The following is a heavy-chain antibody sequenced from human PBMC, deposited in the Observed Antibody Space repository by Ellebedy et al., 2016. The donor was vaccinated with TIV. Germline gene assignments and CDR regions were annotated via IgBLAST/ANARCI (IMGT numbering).Heavy chain of an antibody. CDR1: GGSISSYY. V-gene: IGHV4-59*08. D-gene: IGHD3-10*01. CDR3: AKRDLTYYYD. Sequence: MPSETLSLTCTVSGGSISSYYWSWIRQPPGKGLEWIGYIYYSGSTNYNPSLKSRVTISVDTSKNQFSLKLSSVTAADTAVYYCAKRDLTYYYDWGQGTLVTVSS. CDR2: IYYSGST. J-gene: IGHJ4*02.